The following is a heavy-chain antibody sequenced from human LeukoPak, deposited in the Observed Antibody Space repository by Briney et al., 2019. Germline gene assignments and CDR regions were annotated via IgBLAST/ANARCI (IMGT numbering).Heavy chain of an antibody. Sequence: GGSLRLSCAAPGFTFSSYSMNWVRQAPGKGLEWVSSISSSSSYIYYADSVKGRFTISRDNAKNSLYLQMNSLRAEDAAVYYCARPIAAAGEDVWGQGTTVTVSS. D-gene: IGHD6-13*01. CDR3: ARPIAAAGEDV. CDR2: ISSSSSYI. J-gene: IGHJ6*02. CDR1: GFTFSSYS. V-gene: IGHV3-21*01.